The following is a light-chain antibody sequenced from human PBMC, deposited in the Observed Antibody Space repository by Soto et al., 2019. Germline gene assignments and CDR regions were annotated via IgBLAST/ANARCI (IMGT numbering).Light chain of an antibody. J-gene: IGKJ1*01. Sequence: IVMTQSPATLSVSPGERVTLSCRASQNISSYLIWYQQKPGQAPRLLISAASGRATGIPDRFSGSGSGTDFSLTISRLEPEDFAVYYCQQYGSSPRTFGQGTKVDIK. CDR2: AAS. V-gene: IGKV3-20*01. CDR1: QNISSY. CDR3: QQYGSSPRT.